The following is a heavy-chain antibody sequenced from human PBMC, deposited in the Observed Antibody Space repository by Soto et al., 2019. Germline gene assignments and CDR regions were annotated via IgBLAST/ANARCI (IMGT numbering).Heavy chain of an antibody. Sequence: SETLSLTCTVSGGSISSSSYYWGWIRQPPGKGLEWIGSIYYSGSTYYNPSLKSRVTISVGTSKNQFSLKLSSVTAADTAVYYCARHRYYYDSSGYYGNNFDYWGQGTLVTVSS. J-gene: IGHJ4*02. D-gene: IGHD3-22*01. CDR3: ARHRYYYDSSGYYGNNFDY. CDR2: IYYSGST. CDR1: GGSISSSSYY. V-gene: IGHV4-39*01.